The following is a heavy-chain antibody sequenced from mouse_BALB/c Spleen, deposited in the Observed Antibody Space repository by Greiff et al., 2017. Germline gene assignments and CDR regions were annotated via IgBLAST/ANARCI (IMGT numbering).Heavy chain of an antibody. V-gene: IGHV1S137*01. Sequence: VKLQESGAELVRPGVSVKISCKGSGYTFTDYAMHWVKQSHAKSLEWIGVISTYYGDASYNQKFKGKATMTVDKSSSTAYMELARLTSEDSAIYYCARWRDLYYAMDYWGQGTSVTVSS. J-gene: IGHJ4*01. CDR1: GYTFTDYA. CDR2: ISTYYGDA. CDR3: ARWRDLYYAMDY.